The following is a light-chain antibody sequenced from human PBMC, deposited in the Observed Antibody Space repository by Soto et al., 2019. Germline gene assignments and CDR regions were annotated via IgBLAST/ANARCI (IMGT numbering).Light chain of an antibody. CDR2: AVS. CDR3: LQHHSYPQT. J-gene: IGKJ1*01. Sequence: DIQMPPSQSSVSASVGDIFHITCLASQGISSWLAWYQQKPGKATKSMIYAVSSLQSEVPSRFSGSGSGTEFTLTISSLQPEDVATYYCLQHHSYPQTFGQGTTGDIK. V-gene: IGKV1-17*03. CDR1: QGISSW.